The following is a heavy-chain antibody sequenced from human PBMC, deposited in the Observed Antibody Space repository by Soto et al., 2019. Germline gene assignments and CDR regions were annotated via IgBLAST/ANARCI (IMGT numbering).Heavy chain of an antibody. J-gene: IGHJ3*02. CDR1: GFTFSSYA. Sequence: EVQLLESGGGLVQPGGSLRLSCAASGFTFSSYAMSWVRQAPGKGLEWVSAISGSGSTTYYADSVKGRFTFSRDNSKNTLYLQMNSLRAEDPAVYYCAKTANGWFSAFDIWGQGTMVTVSS. CDR3: AKTANGWFSAFDI. D-gene: IGHD6-19*01. CDR2: ISGSGSTT. V-gene: IGHV3-23*01.